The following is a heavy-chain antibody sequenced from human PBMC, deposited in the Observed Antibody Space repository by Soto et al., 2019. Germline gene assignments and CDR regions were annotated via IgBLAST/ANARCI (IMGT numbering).Heavy chain of an antibody. CDR3: AKDGLDIPHLGYLQH. CDR2: ISYDGSNK. D-gene: IGHD2-15*01. Sequence: QVQLVESGGGVVQPGRSLRLSCAASGFTFSNYGMHWVRQAPGKGLEWVAVISYDGSNKYYADSVKGRFTISRDNSKNTLYLQMNSLRAEDTAVYYCAKDGLDIPHLGYLQHWGQGTLVTVSS. CDR1: GFTFSNYG. J-gene: IGHJ1*01. V-gene: IGHV3-30*18.